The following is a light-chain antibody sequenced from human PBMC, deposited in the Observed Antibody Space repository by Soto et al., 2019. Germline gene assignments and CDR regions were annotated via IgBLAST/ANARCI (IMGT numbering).Light chain of an antibody. CDR1: QSVSDSY. CDR3: QQYGSSPLT. J-gene: IGKJ4*01. CDR2: DAS. Sequence: EIVLTQSPATLSLSPGERATLSCGASQSVSDSYLAWYQQKPGLAPRLLIYDASSRATGIPDRFSGSGSGTDFTLTINRLEPEDFAVYYCQQYGSSPLTFGGGTKVEIK. V-gene: IGKV3D-20*01.